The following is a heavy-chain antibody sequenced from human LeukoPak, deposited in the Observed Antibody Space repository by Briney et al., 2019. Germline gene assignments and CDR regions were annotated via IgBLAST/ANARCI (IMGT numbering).Heavy chain of an antibody. D-gene: IGHD6-6*01. Sequence: KASETLSLTCTVSGGSISSSSYYWGWIRQPPGKGLEWIGSIYYSGSTYYNPSLKSRVTISVDTSKNQFSLKLSSVTAADTAVYYCARGRAARLGTYYFDYWGQGTLVTVSS. CDR1: GGSISSSSYY. CDR3: ARGRAARLGTYYFDY. CDR2: IYYSGST. J-gene: IGHJ4*02. V-gene: IGHV4-39*01.